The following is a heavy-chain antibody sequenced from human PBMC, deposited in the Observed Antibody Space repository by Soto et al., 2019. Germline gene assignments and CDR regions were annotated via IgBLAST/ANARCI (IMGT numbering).Heavy chain of an antibody. CDR2: ISDTGGST. Sequence: EVQLLESGGGLVQPGGSLRLSCAASGFTFDNYYMSWVRQAPGKGLEWVSFISDTGGSTLYADSVKGRFTVSRDIAKNPLYLQMNRLRGEDTAVYYCPKRASGSPRPDDSWGQGTLVTVSS. J-gene: IGHJ4*02. CDR3: PKRASGSPRPDDS. CDR1: GFTFDNYY. V-gene: IGHV3-23*01. D-gene: IGHD1-26*01.